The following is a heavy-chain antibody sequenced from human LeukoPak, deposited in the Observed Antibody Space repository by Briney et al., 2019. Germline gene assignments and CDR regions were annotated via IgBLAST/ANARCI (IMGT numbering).Heavy chain of an antibody. J-gene: IGHJ3*02. Sequence: GSLRLSCAASGFTFSSYEMNRVRQAPGKGLEWVSYISSSGSTIYYADSVKGRFTISRDNAKNSLYLQMNSLRAEDTAVYYCARVVAAKFDAFDIWGQGTMVTVSS. V-gene: IGHV3-48*03. CDR3: ARVVAAKFDAFDI. CDR2: ISSSGSTI. D-gene: IGHD2-15*01. CDR1: GFTFSSYE.